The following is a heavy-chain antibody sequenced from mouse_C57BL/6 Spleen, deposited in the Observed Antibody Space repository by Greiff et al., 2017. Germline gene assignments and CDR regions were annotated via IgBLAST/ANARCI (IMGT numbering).Heavy chain of an antibody. CDR2: IDPENGDT. CDR1: GFNIKDDY. D-gene: IGHD1-1*01. J-gene: IGHJ2*01. V-gene: IGHV14-4*01. CDR3: TTRGYGSSYDFDY. Sequence: VQLQQSGAELVRPGASVKLSCTASGFNIKDDYMHWVKQRPEQGLEWIGWIDPENGDTEYASKFQGKATITADTSSNTAYLQLSSLTSEDTAVYYCTTRGYGSSYDFDYWGQGTTLTVSS.